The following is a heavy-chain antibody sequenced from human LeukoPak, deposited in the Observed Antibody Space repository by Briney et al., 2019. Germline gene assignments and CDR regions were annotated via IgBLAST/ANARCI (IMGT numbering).Heavy chain of an antibody. CDR1: EFSVGSNY. V-gene: IGHV3-30*03. J-gene: IGHJ4*02. CDR2: ISYDGSNK. Sequence: PGGSLRLSCAASEFSVGSNYMTWVRQAPGKGLEWVAVISYDGSNKYYADSVKGRFTISRDNSKNTLYLQMNSLRAEDTAVYYCARARVRGVPYFDYWGQGTLVTVSS. CDR3: ARARVRGVPYFDY. D-gene: IGHD3-10*01.